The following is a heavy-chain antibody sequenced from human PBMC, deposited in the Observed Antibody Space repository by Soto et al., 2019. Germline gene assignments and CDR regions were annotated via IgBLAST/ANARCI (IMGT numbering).Heavy chain of an antibody. J-gene: IGHJ4*02. CDR3: ARLYCRGGSCSVRYFDY. CDR2: IYYSGST. D-gene: IGHD2-15*01. CDR1: GGSISSSSYY. V-gene: IGHV4-39*01. Sequence: QLQLQESGPGLVKPSETLSLTCTVSGGSISSSSYYWGWIRQPPGKGLEWIGSIYYSGSTYYKPSLNSQFTIPVDTYKNQFSLKLSSVTAADTAVYYCARLYCRGGSCSVRYFDYWGQGTLVTVSS.